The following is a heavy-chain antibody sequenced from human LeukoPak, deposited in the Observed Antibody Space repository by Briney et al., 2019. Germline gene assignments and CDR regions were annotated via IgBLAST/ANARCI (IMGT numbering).Heavy chain of an antibody. CDR2: IYPANWDT. Sequence: GESLKISCEGSGYRFTSYWVGWVRHLPGKGLEWMGIIYPANWDTRYSPSFQGQITISVDKSINTAYLQWSSLKASDTAMYYCARALYYYDMYDAFDIWGQGTMVTVSS. J-gene: IGHJ3*02. D-gene: IGHD3-22*01. V-gene: IGHV5-51*01. CDR3: ARALYYYDMYDAFDI. CDR1: GYRFTSYW.